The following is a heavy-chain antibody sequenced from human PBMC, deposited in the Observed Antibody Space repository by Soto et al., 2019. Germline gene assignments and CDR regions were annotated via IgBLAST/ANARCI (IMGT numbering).Heavy chain of an antibody. CDR3: AKDYGVEPANIYGGHVDL. CDR1: RITLSRYA. D-gene: IGHD2-2*01. CDR2: ISGSGYRT. Sequence: GGSLRLSCAASRITLSRYAMSWVRQAPGQGLEWVSGISGSGYRTYYADSVKARFTISRDHAQNTLYLRMRGLRVGGTALNYRAKDYGVEPANIYGGHVDLWGQGTPVTV. V-gene: IGHV3-23*01. J-gene: IGHJ5*02.